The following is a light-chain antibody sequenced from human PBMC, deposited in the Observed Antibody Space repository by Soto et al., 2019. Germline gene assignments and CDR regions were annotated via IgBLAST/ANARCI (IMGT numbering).Light chain of an antibody. CDR1: QSVSSNY. CDR2: GAF. V-gene: IGKV3-20*01. Sequence: EIVLTQSPGTLSLSPGERATFSCRASQSVSSNYLAWYQQKPGQAPRLLIYGAFKRATGIPDRFSGSGSGTDFTLTISRMEPEDFAVYYCQQYSDWPPWTFGQGTKV. J-gene: IGKJ1*01. CDR3: QQYSDWPPWT.